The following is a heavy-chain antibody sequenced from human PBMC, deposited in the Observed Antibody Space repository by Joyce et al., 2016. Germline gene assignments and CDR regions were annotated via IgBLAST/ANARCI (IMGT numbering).Heavy chain of an antibody. Sequence: EVQLLESGGGLVQPGGSPRLSCAASGFTFSSYAMNWVRQTPGKGLGWVSAISATGGSTYYADSVKGRFTISRDSSKNTLYLQMNSLRAEDTAVYYCAKSSGSGSTYYFDFWGQGTLVTVSS. J-gene: IGHJ4*02. CDR2: ISATGGST. V-gene: IGHV3-23*01. D-gene: IGHD3-10*01. CDR3: AKSSGSGSTYYFDF. CDR1: GFTFSSYA.